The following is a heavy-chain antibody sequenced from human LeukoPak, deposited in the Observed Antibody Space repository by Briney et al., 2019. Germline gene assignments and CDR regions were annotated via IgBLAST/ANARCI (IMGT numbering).Heavy chain of an antibody. J-gene: IGHJ5*02. Sequence: SETLPLTCAVYGGSFSSYYWSWIRQPPGKGLEWIGEINHSGSTNYNPSLKSRVTISVDTSKNQFSLKLSSVTAADTAVYYCARGGLDYYGSGSYRKYNWFDPWGQGTLVTVSS. CDR3: ARGGLDYYGSGSYRKYNWFDP. CDR2: INHSGST. V-gene: IGHV4-34*01. CDR1: GGSFSSYY. D-gene: IGHD3-10*01.